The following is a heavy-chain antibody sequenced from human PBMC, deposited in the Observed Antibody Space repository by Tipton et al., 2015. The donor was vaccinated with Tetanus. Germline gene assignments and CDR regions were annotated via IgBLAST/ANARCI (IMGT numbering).Heavy chain of an antibody. CDR1: GASISSGGYY. D-gene: IGHD6-19*01. CDR3: ARVVEVAVAGMGLYYYYGMDV. CDR2: IYYSGST. V-gene: IGHV4-31*03. Sequence: TLSLTCTVSGASISSGGYYWSWIRQHPGKGLEWVGYIYYSGSTYYNPSPKSRVTISVDTSKNQFSLKLSSVTAADTAVYYCARVVEVAVAGMGLYYYYGMDVWGQGTTVTVSS. J-gene: IGHJ6*02.